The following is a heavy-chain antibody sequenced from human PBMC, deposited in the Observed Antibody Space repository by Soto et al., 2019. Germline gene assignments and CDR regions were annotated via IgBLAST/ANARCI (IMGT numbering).Heavy chain of an antibody. D-gene: IGHD6-13*01. CDR3: VRQTGYSSPGEFDY. CDR1: GGSISSSSYY. V-gene: IGHV4-39*01. J-gene: IGHJ4*02. CDR2: IYYSGST. Sequence: QLQLQESGPGLVKPSETLSLTCTVSGGSISSSSYYWGWIRQPPGKGLEWIGSIYYSGSTYYNPSLKSRVTISVDTSKNQFSLKLSSVTAADTAVYYCVRQTGYSSPGEFDYWGQGTLVTVSS.